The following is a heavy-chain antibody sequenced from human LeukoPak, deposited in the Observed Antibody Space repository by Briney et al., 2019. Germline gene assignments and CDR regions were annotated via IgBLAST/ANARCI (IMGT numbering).Heavy chain of an antibody. V-gene: IGHV3-30-3*01. Sequence: GGSLRLSCAASGFTFSSYSMHWVRQAPGKGLEWVAVISNDGSIKYYADSVKGRFTISRDNSKNTLYLQMNSLTAEDTAVYYCVRGWQQLGSWGRGTLVTVSS. CDR2: ISNDGSIK. CDR1: GFTFSSYS. CDR3: VRGWQQLGS. J-gene: IGHJ5*02. D-gene: IGHD1-1*01.